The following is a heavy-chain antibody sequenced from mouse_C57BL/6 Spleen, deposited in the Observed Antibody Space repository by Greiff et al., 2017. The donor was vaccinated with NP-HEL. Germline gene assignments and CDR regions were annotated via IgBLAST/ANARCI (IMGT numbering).Heavy chain of an antibody. J-gene: IGHJ4*01. V-gene: IGHV5-16*01. CDR2: INYDGSST. D-gene: IGHD1-1*02. Sequence: EVKLVESEGGLVQPGSSMKLSCTASGFTFSDYYMAWVRQVPEKGLEWVANINYDGSSTYYLDSLKSRFIISRDNAKNILYLQMSSLKSEDTATYYCARIYGYHAMDYWGQGTSVTVSS. CDR1: GFTFSDYY. CDR3: ARIYGYHAMDY.